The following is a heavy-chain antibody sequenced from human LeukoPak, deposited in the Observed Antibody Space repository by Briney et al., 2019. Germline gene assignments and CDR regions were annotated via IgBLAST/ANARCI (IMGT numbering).Heavy chain of an antibody. CDR3: AGSSGSNWFDP. D-gene: IGHD6-6*01. V-gene: IGHV4-4*07. J-gene: IGHJ5*02. CDR1: GGSITGYY. Sequence: PSETLSLTCTVSGGSITGYYWNWIRQPAGQGLEWLGRVYSSGVGNYNPSLTSRVTISVDTSKNQFSLKLSSVTAADTAVYYCAGSSGSNWFDPWGQGTLVTVSS. CDR2: VYSSGVG.